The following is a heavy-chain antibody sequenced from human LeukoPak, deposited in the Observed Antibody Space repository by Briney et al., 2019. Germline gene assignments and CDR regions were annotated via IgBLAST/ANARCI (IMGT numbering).Heavy chain of an antibody. CDR3: ARGALRGFYAFFYMDV. J-gene: IGHJ6*03. CDR1: GGSISSHY. V-gene: IGHV4-59*11. Sequence: PSETLSLTCTVSGGSISSHYWIWIRQSPEKGLEWIGDISSSGSTGYNPSLRSRVTISLDTSKNQFSLNLSSVTAEDTAVYYCARGALRGFYAFFYMDVWGKGTTVTVSS. CDR2: ISSSGST. D-gene: IGHD5/OR15-5a*01.